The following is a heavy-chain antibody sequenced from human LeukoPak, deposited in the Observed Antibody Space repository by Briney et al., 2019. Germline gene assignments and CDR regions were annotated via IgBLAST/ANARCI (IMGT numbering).Heavy chain of an antibody. D-gene: IGHD3-10*01. J-gene: IGHJ4*02. CDR2: VKQDGSEK. V-gene: IGHV3-7*01. CDR1: GFSSSSYW. CDR3: AGEDYGSGSYYFDY. Sequence: GGSLRLSCAASGFSSSSYWMSWVRQAPGKGLEWVANVKQDGSEKNYVDSVKGRFIISRDNAKSSVYLQMNSLRVEDTAVYYCAGEDYGSGSYYFDYWGQGTLVTVSS.